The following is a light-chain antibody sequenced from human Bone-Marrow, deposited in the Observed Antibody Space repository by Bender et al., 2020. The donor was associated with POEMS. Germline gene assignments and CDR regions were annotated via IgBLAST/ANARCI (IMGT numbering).Light chain of an antibody. CDR2: EVN. Sequence: QSALTQPASVSGSPGQSITISCTGTSNDVGRHNYVSWYQQHPGKAPKLIIYEVNQRPSGVSNRFSGSKSGNTASLTISGLQADDEAEYHCCSYAGDLLFGGGTKVTVL. V-gene: IGLV2-23*02. J-gene: IGLJ2*01. CDR1: SNDVGRHNY. CDR3: CSYAGDLL.